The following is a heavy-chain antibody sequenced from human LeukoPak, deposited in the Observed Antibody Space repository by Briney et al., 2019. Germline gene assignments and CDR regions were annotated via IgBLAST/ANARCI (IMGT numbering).Heavy chain of an antibody. V-gene: IGHV4-59*01. CDR2: IYYSGST. D-gene: IGHD4-23*01. Sequence: SETLSLTCTVSRGSISSYYWSWIRQPPGKGLEWIAYIYYSGSTNYNPSLKSRVTISVDTSKNQFSLKLSSVTAADTAVYYCARVDYGGNSLDAFDIWGQGTMVTVSS. CDR3: ARVDYGGNSLDAFDI. J-gene: IGHJ3*02. CDR1: RGSISSYY.